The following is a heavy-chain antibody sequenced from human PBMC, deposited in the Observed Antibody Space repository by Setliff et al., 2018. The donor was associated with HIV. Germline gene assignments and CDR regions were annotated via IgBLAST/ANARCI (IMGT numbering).Heavy chain of an antibody. V-gene: IGHV4-61*02. Sequence: SETLSLTCTVSGGSISSGSYYWSWIRQPAGKGLEWIGRFYTSGSTNYSPALKSRVTMSVDTSKNQFSLKLSSVTAADTAVYYCARGDWYDFFDYWGQGTLVTVSS. CDR2: FYTSGST. CDR1: GGSISSGSYY. D-gene: IGHD6-19*01. CDR3: ARGDWYDFFDY. J-gene: IGHJ4*02.